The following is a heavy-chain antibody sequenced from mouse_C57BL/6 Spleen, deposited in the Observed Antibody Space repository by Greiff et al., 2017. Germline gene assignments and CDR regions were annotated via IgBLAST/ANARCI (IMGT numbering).Heavy chain of an antibody. J-gene: IGHJ4*01. D-gene: IGHD1-1*01. V-gene: IGHV1-81*01. Sequence: VQLVESGAELARPGASVKLSCKASGYTFTSYGISWVKQRTGQGLEWIGEIYPRSGNTYYNEKFKGKATLTADKSSSTAYMELRSLTSEDSAVYFCARHYGRYMDDWGQGTSVTVSS. CDR2: IYPRSGNT. CDR3: ARHYGRYMDD. CDR1: GYTFTSYG.